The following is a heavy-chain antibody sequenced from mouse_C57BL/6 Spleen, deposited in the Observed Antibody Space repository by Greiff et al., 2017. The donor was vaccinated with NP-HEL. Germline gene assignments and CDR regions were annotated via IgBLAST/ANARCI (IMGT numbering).Heavy chain of an antibody. CDR2: IDPSDSYT. CDR1: GYTFTSYW. V-gene: IGHV1-69*01. J-gene: IGHJ2*01. D-gene: IGHD2-3*01. Sequence: QVQLQQPGAELVMPGASVKLSCKASGYTFTSYWMHWVKQRPGQGLEWIGEIDPSDSYTNYNQKFKGKSTLTVDKSSSTAYMQLSSLTSEDSAVYYCARYYDGYYEDWGQGTTLTVSS. CDR3: ARYYDGYYED.